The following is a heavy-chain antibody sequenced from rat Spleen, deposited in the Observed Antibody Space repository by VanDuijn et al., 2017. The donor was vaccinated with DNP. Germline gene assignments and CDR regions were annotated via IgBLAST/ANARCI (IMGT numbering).Heavy chain of an antibody. CDR1: GFTFSDYN. J-gene: IGHJ2*01. D-gene: IGHD1-8*01. Sequence: EVQQVESGGGLVQPGRSLKLSCAVSGFTFSDYNMAWVRQAPKKGLEWVATSIYDGSSTYYRDSVKGRFTISRDNAKSTLYLQMDSLRSEDTATYYCTTDNYSAPFDYWGQGVMVTVSS. CDR2: SIYDGSST. V-gene: IGHV5S10*01. CDR3: TTDNYSAPFDY.